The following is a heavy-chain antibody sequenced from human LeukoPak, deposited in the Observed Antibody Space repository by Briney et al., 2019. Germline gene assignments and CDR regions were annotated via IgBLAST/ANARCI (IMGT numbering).Heavy chain of an antibody. CDR3: ARDKYSSSRSNWYDP. CDR2: IYYSGST. D-gene: IGHD6-6*01. CDR1: GGSISSGDYY. Sequence: SETLSLTCTVSGGSISSGDYYWSWIRQPPGKGLEWIGYIYYSGSTYYNPSLKSRVTISVDTSKNQFSLKLSSVTAADTAVYYCARDKYSSSRSNWYDPWGQGTLVTVSS. J-gene: IGHJ5*02. V-gene: IGHV4-30-4*01.